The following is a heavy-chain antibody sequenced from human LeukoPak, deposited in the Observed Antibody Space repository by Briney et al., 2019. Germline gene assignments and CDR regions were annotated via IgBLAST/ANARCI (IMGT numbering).Heavy chain of an antibody. CDR2: ISTSSGTI. D-gene: IGHD5-18*01. CDR1: GFTFSTYN. Sequence: GGSLRLSCAASGFTFSTYNMNWVRQAPGKGLEWVSYISTSSGTIYYADSVKGRFTISRDNAKNSLYLQLNSLRAEDTAVYYCARRGYSYDYWGQGTLVTVSS. J-gene: IGHJ4*02. CDR3: ARRGYSYDY. V-gene: IGHV3-48*01.